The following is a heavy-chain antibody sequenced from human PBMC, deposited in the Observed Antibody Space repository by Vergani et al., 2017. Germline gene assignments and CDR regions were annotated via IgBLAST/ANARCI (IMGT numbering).Heavy chain of an antibody. V-gene: IGHV3-30*02. J-gene: IGHJ4*02. Sequence: QVQLVESGGGVVQPGGSLRLSCAASGFSFGSYGMHWVRVRQAPGKGLEWLAYLRYDGTTKQYADSVKGRITISRDNSKNMLYLQMDSLRPEDTAMFYCVKDRGASIGFDDWGQGTQVTVSS. CDR3: VKDRGASIGFDD. CDR2: LRYDGTTK. D-gene: IGHD2-2*01. CDR1: GFSFGSYG.